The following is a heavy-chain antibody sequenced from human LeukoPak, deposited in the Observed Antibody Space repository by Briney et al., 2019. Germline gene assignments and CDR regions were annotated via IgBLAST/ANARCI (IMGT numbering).Heavy chain of an antibody. D-gene: IGHD2-15*01. V-gene: IGHV3-9*01. CDR2: ISWNSGSI. J-gene: IGHJ4*02. CDR3: ASTFPYCSGGTCAL. Sequence: PGRSLRLSCAASGFTFDDYAMHWVRQAPGKGLEWVSGISWNSGSIGYADSVKGRFTISRDNAANSLYLQVHSLRAEDTAVYYCASTFPYCSGGTCALGGQGTLVTVSS. CDR1: GFTFDDYA.